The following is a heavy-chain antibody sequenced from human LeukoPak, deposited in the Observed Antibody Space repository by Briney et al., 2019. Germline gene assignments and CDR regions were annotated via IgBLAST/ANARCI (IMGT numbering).Heavy chain of an antibody. CDR3: ARDEYCSSTSCYEFGYYYYGMDV. CDR2: IKHDGSEK. Sequence: GGSLRLSCAASGFTFSSYWMSWVRQAPGKGLEWVANIKHDGSEKYYVDSVKGRFTISRDNAKNSLYLQMNSLRAEDTAVYYCARDEYCSSTSCYEFGYYYYGMDVWGQGTTVTVSS. J-gene: IGHJ6*02. D-gene: IGHD2-2*01. CDR1: GFTFSSYW. V-gene: IGHV3-7*05.